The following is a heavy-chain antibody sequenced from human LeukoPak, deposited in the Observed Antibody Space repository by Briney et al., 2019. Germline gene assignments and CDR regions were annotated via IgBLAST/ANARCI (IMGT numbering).Heavy chain of an antibody. J-gene: IGHJ4*02. D-gene: IGHD5-18*01. CDR2: IYYSGST. CDR1: GGSISSGGYY. Sequence: SQTLSLTCTVSGGSISSGGYYWSWIRQHPGKGLEWIGYIYYSGSTYYNPSLKSRVTISVDTSKNQFSLKLSSVTAADTAVYYCARWPLLYTDTAMVDCWGQGTLVTVSS. V-gene: IGHV4-31*03. CDR3: ARWPLLYTDTAMVDC.